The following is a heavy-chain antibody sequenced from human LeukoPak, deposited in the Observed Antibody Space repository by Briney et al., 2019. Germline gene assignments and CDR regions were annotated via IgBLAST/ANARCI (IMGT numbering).Heavy chain of an antibody. J-gene: IGHJ4*02. CDR3: AKVSQQLVLYDY. CDR2: ISSDGSNK. D-gene: IGHD6-13*01. V-gene: IGHV3-30*18. Sequence: GGSLRLSCAASGFTFSSYGMHWVRQAPGKGLEWVAVISSDGSNKFYADSVKGRFTISRDNSKKTLYLQMNSLRAEDTAVYYCAKVSQQLVLYDYWGQGTLVTVSS. CDR1: GFTFSSYG.